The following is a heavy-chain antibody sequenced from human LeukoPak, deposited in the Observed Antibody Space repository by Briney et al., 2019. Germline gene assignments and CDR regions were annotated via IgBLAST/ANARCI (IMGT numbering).Heavy chain of an antibody. D-gene: IGHD6-19*01. CDR3: TRDRSEAGYYYYYMDV. J-gene: IGHJ6*03. V-gene: IGHV3-49*03. CDR1: GFKFGDYA. CDR2: IRTKAYGGTT. Sequence: GGSLRLSCLASGFKFGDYAMSWFRQAPGKGLEWVGFIRTKAYGGTTEYAASVKGRFTISRGDSKSIAYLQMNSLKTEDTAVYYCTRDRSEAGYYYYYMDVWGKGTTVIVSS.